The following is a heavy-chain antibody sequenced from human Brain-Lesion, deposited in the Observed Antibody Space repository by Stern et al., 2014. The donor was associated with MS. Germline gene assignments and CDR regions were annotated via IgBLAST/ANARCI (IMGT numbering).Heavy chain of an antibody. V-gene: IGHV4-61*02. J-gene: IGHJ6*02. CDR2: IFNSGST. D-gene: IGHD2-2*01. CDR1: GGSISSGGYY. Sequence: QVQLQESGPGLVKPSQTLSLSCTVSGGSISSGGYYWSWIRQPAGKGLEWIGRIFNSGSTSYNPSLKSRVTLSIATSKNHFPLRLNSMTAADTAVYYCARGRVVPGFQYYATDVWGQGTTVIVSS. CDR3: ARGRVVPGFQYYATDV.